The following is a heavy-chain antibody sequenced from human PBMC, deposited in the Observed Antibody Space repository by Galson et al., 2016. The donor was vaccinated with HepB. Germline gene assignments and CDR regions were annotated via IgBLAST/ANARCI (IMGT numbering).Heavy chain of an antibody. J-gene: IGHJ4*02. V-gene: IGHV3-21*01. CDR3: ARAEDCGTDCPQRYFFDY. CDR1: GFTFSTYS. CDR2: IDSTSRWI. D-gene: IGHD2-21*02. Sequence: SLRLSCAASGFTFSTYSMNWVRRAPGKGLEWVSSIDSTSRWIYYADSVRGRLTISRDNAQNSLYLQMDGLRAEDTAVYYCARAEDCGTDCPQRYFFDYWGRGALVTVSS.